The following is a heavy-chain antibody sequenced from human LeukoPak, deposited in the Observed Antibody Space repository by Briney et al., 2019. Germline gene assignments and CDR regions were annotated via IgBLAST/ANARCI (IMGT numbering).Heavy chain of an antibody. CDR2: INHSGST. Sequence: SETLSLTCAVYGGSFSGYYWGWTRQPPGKGLEWIGEINHSGSTNYNPSLKSRVTISVDTSKNQFSLKLSSVTAADTAVYYCATARYDSSGPLDYWGQGTLVTVSS. D-gene: IGHD3-22*01. CDR1: GGSFSGYY. V-gene: IGHV4-34*01. J-gene: IGHJ4*02. CDR3: ATARYDSSGPLDY.